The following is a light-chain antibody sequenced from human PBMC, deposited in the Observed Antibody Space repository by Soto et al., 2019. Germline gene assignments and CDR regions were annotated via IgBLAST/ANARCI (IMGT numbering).Light chain of an antibody. Sequence: QSALTQPPSASGSPGQSGTISCTGTSSAVGDYKFVSWYQQHPGKAPKLLIYEVSRRPSGVPDRFSGSKSGNTASLTVSGLQAEDEADYYCSSYAGNNNVVFGGGTKLTVL. CDR1: SSAVGDYKF. CDR3: SSYAGNNNVV. J-gene: IGLJ2*01. CDR2: EVS. V-gene: IGLV2-8*01.